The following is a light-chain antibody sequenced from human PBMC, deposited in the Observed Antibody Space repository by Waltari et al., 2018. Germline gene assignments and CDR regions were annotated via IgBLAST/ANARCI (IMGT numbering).Light chain of an antibody. CDR1: SSDVGAYNF. V-gene: IGLV2-8*01. Sequence: QSALTQPPSASGSPGQSVTISCTGTSSDVGAYNFVSWYQQPPGKAPNLLIYEVSKRPSGVPARFSGSKSGNTASLTVSGLQSEDEADYYCCSYAGSNNLFGGGTKLTVL. CDR3: CSYAGSNNL. J-gene: IGLJ2*01. CDR2: EVS.